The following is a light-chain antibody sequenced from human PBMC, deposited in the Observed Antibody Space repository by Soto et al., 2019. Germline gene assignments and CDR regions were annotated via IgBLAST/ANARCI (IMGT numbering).Light chain of an antibody. CDR2: DAS. J-gene: IGKJ1*01. V-gene: IGKV1-5*01. CDR1: HNIERW. Sequence: DIQMTQSPSSLSASVGDRVTITCRASHNIERWMAWYQQKPGKAPSLLIFDASTLHSGVPSRFSGSGSGTDFTLTISSLQPDDFATYYCQQFAISTTFGQGTKVDI. CDR3: QQFAISTT.